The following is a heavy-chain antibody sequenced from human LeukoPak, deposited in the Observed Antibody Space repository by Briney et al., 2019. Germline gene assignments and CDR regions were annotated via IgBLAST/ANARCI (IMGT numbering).Heavy chain of an antibody. D-gene: IGHD5-12*01. Sequence: PGGALRLSCAASGLTFSNHGMHWVRQAPGKGLEWVSFIRYDGINKYYPDSVKGRFTISRDNSKNMLYLHMNSLRAEDTAVYYCAKDIATMRWLRPDPSVDYWGQGTLVTVSS. CDR3: AKDIATMRWLRPDPSVDY. V-gene: IGHV3-30*02. J-gene: IGHJ4*02. CDR1: GLTFSNHG. CDR2: IRYDGINK.